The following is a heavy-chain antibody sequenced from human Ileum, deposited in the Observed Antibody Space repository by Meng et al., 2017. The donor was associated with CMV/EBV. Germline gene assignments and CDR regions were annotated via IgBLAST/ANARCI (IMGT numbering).Heavy chain of an antibody. CDR2: VRYDGTNK. D-gene: IGHD6-6*01. J-gene: IGHJ6*02. V-gene: IGHV3-30*02. CDR3: AKDLGHSSSYYFYGLDV. CDR1: GFPFSSSG. Sequence: GESLKISCVASGFPFSSSGLHWVRQAPGKGLEWVALVRYDGTNKYYADSVKGRFIISRDNSKNTLYLQLNTLRAEDTAVYYCAKDLGHSSSYYFYGLDVWGQGTTVTVSS.